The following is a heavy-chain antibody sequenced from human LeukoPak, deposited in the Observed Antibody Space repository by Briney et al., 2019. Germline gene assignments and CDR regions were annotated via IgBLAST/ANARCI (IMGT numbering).Heavy chain of an antibody. D-gene: IGHD3-3*01. V-gene: IGHV4-31*03. CDR2: IYYSGST. CDR3: ARGAITIFGVVTFDAFDI. CDR1: GGSISSGGYY. Sequence: SETLFLTCTVSGGSISSGGYYWSWIRQHPGKGLEWIGYIYYSGSTYYNPSLKSRVTISVDTSKNQFSLKLSSVTAADTAVYYCARGAITIFGVVTFDAFDIWGQGTMVTVSS. J-gene: IGHJ3*02.